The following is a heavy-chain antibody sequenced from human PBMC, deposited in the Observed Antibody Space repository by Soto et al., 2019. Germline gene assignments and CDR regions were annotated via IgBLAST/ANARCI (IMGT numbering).Heavy chain of an antibody. CDR3: AKGIFAEYSSSPGYAVDI. CDR2: ISGSGGST. J-gene: IGHJ3*02. Sequence: GGSLRLSCAASGFTFSSYAMSWVRQAPGKGLEWVSAISGSGGSTYYADSVKGRFTISRDNSKNTLYLQMNSLRAEDTAVYYCAKGIFAEYSSSPGYAVDIWGQGTMVTVS. V-gene: IGHV3-23*01. D-gene: IGHD6-6*01. CDR1: GFTFSSYA.